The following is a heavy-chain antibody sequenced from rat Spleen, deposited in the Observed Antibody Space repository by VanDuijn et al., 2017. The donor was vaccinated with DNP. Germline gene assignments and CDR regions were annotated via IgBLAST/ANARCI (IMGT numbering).Heavy chain of an antibody. CDR2: ISPTGGRS. D-gene: IGHD1-1*01. J-gene: IGHJ2*01. V-gene: IGHV5-19*01. Sequence: EVQLVESGGGLVQPGNSLKLSCAASGFTFSNYGMHWIRQAPTKGLEWVAAISPTGGRSDYRDSLKGRFTISRDNAKNTLYLQMDSLGSEDTAIYYCATPLYFSGAFDYWGQGVMVTVSS. CDR1: GFTFSNYG. CDR3: ATPLYFSGAFDY.